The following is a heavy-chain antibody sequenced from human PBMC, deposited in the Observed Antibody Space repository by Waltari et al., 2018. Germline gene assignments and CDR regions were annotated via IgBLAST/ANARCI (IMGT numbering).Heavy chain of an antibody. J-gene: IGHJ4*02. D-gene: IGHD2-15*01. CDR1: GFTFRSNG. Sequence: QVQLVESGGGVVQPGGSLRHYRQASGFTFRSNGMHGVRQARGMGLGWVAFIRYDGSNKYYADSVKGRFTISRDNSKNTLYLQMNSLRAEDTAVYYCANTPGRTDYWGQGTLVTVSS. CDR3: ANTPGRTDY. V-gene: IGHV3-30*02. CDR2: IRYDGSNK.